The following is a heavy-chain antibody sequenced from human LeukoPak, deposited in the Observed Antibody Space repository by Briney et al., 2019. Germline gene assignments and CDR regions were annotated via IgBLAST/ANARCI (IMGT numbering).Heavy chain of an antibody. V-gene: IGHV4-30-2*01. D-gene: IGHD3-22*01. Sequence: SETLSLTCAVSGGSISSGDYSWSWLRQPPGKGLEWIGYIYHSGSTYYNPSLKSRVTISVDRSKNQFSLKLSSVTAADTAVYYCARVATDDSDDAFDIWGQGTMVTVSS. J-gene: IGHJ3*02. CDR2: IYHSGST. CDR1: GGSISSGDYS. CDR3: ARVATDDSDDAFDI.